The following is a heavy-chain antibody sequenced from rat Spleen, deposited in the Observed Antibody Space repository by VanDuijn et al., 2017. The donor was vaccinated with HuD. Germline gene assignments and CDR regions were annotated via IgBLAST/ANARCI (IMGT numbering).Heavy chain of an antibody. D-gene: IGHD4-3*01. CDR1: GFSLTSYN. CDR3: TRDRGVQGYFDY. CDR2: IWNTGGT. Sequence: QVQLKESGPGLVQPSQTLSLTCTVAGFSLTSYNVHWVRQPPGKGLEGMGVIWNTGGTRYNSALKSRLSISRDTSKNQVFLKMNSLQTDDTGTYYCTRDRGVQGYFDYWGQGVMVTVSS. J-gene: IGHJ2*01. V-gene: IGHV2-41*01.